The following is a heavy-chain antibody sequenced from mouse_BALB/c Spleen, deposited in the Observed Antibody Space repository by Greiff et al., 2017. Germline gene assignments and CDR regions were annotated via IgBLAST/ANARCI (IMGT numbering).Heavy chain of an antibody. V-gene: IGHV1-80*01. D-gene: IGHD2-1*01. CDR3: ARTYYGNAYAMDY. CDR1: GYAFSSYW. Sequence: VQLQQSGAELVRPGSSVKISCKASGYAFSSYWMNWVKQRPGQGLEWIGQIYPGDGDTNYNGKFKGKATLTADKSSSTAYMQLSSLTSEDSAVYFCARTYYGNAYAMDYWGQGTSVTVSS. CDR2: IYPGDGDT. J-gene: IGHJ4*01.